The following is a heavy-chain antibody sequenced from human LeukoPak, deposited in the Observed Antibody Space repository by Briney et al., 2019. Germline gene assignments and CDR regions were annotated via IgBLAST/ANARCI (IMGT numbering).Heavy chain of an antibody. D-gene: IGHD2-21*02. J-gene: IGHJ3*02. CDR1: GFTFSSYW. CDR3: ARAHVTGVDAFDM. V-gene: IGHV3-7*01. CDR2: IDRDGSEK. Sequence: GGSLRLSCAASGFTFSSYWMSWVRQAPGKGLESVANIDRDGSEKYYVDSVKGRFTISRDNAKNSLYLQMNSLRPEDMAVYYCARAHVTGVDAFDMWGQGTMVTVSS.